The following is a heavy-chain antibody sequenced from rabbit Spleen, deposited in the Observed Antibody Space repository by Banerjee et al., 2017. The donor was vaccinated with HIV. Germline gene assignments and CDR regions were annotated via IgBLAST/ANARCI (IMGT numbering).Heavy chain of an antibody. Sequence: QLKESGGGLVQPGGSLKLSCKGSGFDFSSYYMSWVRQAPGKGLEWIGYIDPVFGSTYYASWVNGRFTISSHNAQNTLYLQLNSLTAADTATYFCVRDTWHFNLWGQGTLVPS. CDR3: VRDTWHFNL. J-gene: IGHJ4*01. CDR1: GFDFSSYY. CDR2: IDPVFGST. D-gene: IGHD3-1*01. V-gene: IGHV1S7*01.